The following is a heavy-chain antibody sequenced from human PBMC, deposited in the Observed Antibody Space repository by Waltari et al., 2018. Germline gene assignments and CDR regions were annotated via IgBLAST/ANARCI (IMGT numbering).Heavy chain of an antibody. J-gene: IGHJ4*02. CDR3: ATDLFGPYSSSRAALRY. CDR2: VDPEDGET. V-gene: IGHV1-69-2*01. CDR1: GYTFTDYY. D-gene: IGHD6-13*01. Sequence: EVQLVQSGAEVKKPGATVKISCKVSGYTFTDYYMHWVQQAPGKGLGWMGLVDPEDGETIYAEKFQGRVTITAETANDKAHMELSRLRSEDTAVEYCATDLFGPYSSSRAALRYWGQGTLVTVSS.